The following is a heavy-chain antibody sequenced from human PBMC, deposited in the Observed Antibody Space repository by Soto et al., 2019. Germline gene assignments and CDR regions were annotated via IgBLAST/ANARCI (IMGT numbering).Heavy chain of an antibody. V-gene: IGHV4-61*01. CDR1: GGSVSSGSYY. D-gene: IGHD3-3*01. CDR2: IYYSGST. Sequence: SETLSLTCTVSGGSVSSGSYYWSWIRQPPGKGLEWIGYIYYSGSTNYNPSLKSRVTISVDTSKNQFSLKLSSVTAADTAVYYCARDSSRFGFDPGGQGTLVTVSS. J-gene: IGHJ5*02. CDR3: ARDSSRFGFDP.